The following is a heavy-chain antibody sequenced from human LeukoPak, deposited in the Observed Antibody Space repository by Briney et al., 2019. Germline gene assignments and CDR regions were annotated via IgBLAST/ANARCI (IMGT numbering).Heavy chain of an antibody. Sequence: SETLSLTCAVYGGSFSGYYWSWIRQPPGKGLEWIGEINHSGSTNYNPSLKSRVTISVDTSKHQFSLKLSSVTAADTAVYYCARDPPRAYYYDSSGYTFDYWGQGTLVTVSS. V-gene: IGHV4-34*01. D-gene: IGHD3-22*01. CDR3: ARDPPRAYYYDSSGYTFDY. CDR1: GGSFSGYY. J-gene: IGHJ4*02. CDR2: INHSGST.